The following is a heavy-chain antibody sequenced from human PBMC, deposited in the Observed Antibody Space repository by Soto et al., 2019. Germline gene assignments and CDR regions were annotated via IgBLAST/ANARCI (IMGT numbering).Heavy chain of an antibody. CDR1: GFTFSDHD. CDR2: IRKKVNGYTT. Sequence: PGGSLRLSCTASGFTFSDHDMDWVRQDPGKGLGWVGRIRKKVNGYTTEYAASVQGRFSISRDDSSNSVYLQMNSLRTEDTAVYYCVSSRTTSSNYYFDNWGQGTLVTVSS. J-gene: IGHJ4*02. D-gene: IGHD4-17*01. V-gene: IGHV3-72*01. CDR3: VSSRTTSSNYYFDN.